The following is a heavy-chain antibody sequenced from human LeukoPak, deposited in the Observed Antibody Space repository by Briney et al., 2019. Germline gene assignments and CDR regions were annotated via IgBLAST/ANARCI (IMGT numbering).Heavy chain of an antibody. V-gene: IGHV3-66*02. CDR3: ARDQKNYGSGSYYEYYYYTDV. D-gene: IGHD3-10*01. CDR1: GFTVSSNY. CDR2: IHRGGST. J-gene: IGHJ6*03. Sequence: GGSLRLSCAASGFTVSSNYMSWVRQAPGKGLEWVSVIHRGGSTYYADPVKGRFTISRDNSKNTLYLQMNSLRAEDTAVYYCARDQKNYGSGSYYEYYYYTDVWGKGTTVTVS.